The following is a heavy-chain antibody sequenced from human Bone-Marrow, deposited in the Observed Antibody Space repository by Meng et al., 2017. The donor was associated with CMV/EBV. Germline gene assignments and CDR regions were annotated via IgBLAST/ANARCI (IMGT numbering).Heavy chain of an antibody. D-gene: IGHD3-10*01. J-gene: IGHJ4*02. V-gene: IGHV1-2*02. CDR2: INPNSGGA. Sequence: ASVKVSCKASGYTFTGYYMHWVRQAPGQGLEWMGWINPNSGGANYAQKFQGRATMTRDTSISTAYMELSRLRSDDTAVYYCARGRYYGSGSYGAPYYFDYWGQGTLVTVSS. CDR1: GYTFTGYY. CDR3: ARGRYYGSGSYGAPYYFDY.